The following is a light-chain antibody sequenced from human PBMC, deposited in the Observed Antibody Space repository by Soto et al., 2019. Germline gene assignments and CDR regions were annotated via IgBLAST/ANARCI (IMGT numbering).Light chain of an antibody. Sequence: DIQMTQSPSSLSASVGDRVTITCRASQGIGNSLAWFQQKSGKAPKSLIYGGSSLQSGIPSNFSCRGSGTDFTLTFSSLQPEEFATYYCQQYYAYPFTFGPGTIVDVK. J-gene: IGKJ3*01. CDR2: GGS. CDR1: QGIGNS. CDR3: QQYYAYPFT. V-gene: IGKV1-16*02.